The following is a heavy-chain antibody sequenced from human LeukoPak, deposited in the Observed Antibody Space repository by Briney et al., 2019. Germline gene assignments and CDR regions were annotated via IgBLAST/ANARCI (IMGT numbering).Heavy chain of an antibody. CDR3: AKMGAGLDY. D-gene: IGHD1-26*01. J-gene: IGHJ4*02. V-gene: IGHV3-9*01. CDR1: GFTFDDYA. Sequence: PGGSLRLSCAASGFTFDDYAMHWARQAPGKGLEWVSGISWNSGSIGYADSVKGRFTISRDNAKNSLYLQMNSLRAEDTALYYCAKMGAGLDYWGQGTLVTVSS. CDR2: ISWNSGSI.